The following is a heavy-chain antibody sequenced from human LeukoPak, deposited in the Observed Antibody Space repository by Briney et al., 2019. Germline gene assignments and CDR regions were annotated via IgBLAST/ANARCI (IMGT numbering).Heavy chain of an antibody. D-gene: IGHD2-21*02. CDR3: ARVAYCGGDCYTIDY. Sequence: SETLSLTCTVSGGSISSYYWSWIRQPPGKGLEWIGYIYYRGSTNYNPSLKSRVTISVDTSKNQFSLKLSSVTAADTAVYYCARVAYCGGDCYTIDYWGRGTLVTVSS. CDR1: GGSISSYY. J-gene: IGHJ4*02. CDR2: IYYRGST. V-gene: IGHV4-59*01.